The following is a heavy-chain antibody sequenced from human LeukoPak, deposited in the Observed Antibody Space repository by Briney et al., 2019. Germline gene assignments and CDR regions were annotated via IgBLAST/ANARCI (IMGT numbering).Heavy chain of an antibody. D-gene: IGHD3-16*01. CDR3: TRGAGWLIDY. CDR2: FYNSGRS. V-gene: IGHV4-61*03. Sequence: SETLSLTCTVSGGSISSSSYYRGWIRQPPGKGLEWIGYFYNSGRSTYNPSLKSRVTISADTSKNHFSLKLNSVTTADTAVYYCTRGAGWLIDYWGQGILVTVSS. J-gene: IGHJ4*02. CDR1: GGSISSSSYY.